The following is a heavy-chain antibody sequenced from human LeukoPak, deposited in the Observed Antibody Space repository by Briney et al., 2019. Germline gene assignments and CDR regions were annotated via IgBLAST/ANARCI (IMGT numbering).Heavy chain of an antibody. CDR2: INTNTGNP. J-gene: IGHJ2*01. Sequence: ASVKVSCKASGYTFTSYAMNWVRQAPGQGLEWMGWINTNTGNPTYAQGFTGRFVFSLGTSVSTAYLQISSLKAEDTAVYYCARERVSVGSGSSPYWYFDLWGRGTLVTVSS. V-gene: IGHV7-4-1*02. CDR3: ARERVSVGSGSSPYWYFDL. D-gene: IGHD3-10*01. CDR1: GYTFTSYA.